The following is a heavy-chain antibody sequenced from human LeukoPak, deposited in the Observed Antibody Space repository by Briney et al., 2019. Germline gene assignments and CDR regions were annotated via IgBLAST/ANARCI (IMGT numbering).Heavy chain of an antibody. CDR3: ARLYDSSGYYYGMDV. Sequence: SETLSLTCTVSGVSISSYYWSWIRQPPGKGLEWIGYIYYSGSTNYNPSLKSRVTISVDTSKNQFSLKLSSVTAADTAVYYCARLYDSSGYYYGMDVWGQGTTVTVSS. J-gene: IGHJ6*02. D-gene: IGHD3-22*01. CDR1: GVSISSYY. CDR2: IYYSGST. V-gene: IGHV4-59*08.